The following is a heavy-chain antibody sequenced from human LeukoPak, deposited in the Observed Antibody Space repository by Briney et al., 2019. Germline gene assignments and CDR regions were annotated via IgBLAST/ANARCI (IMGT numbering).Heavy chain of an antibody. V-gene: IGHV3-53*01. CDR3: ARGETAYGDYFDY. Sequence: GGSLRLSCAASGFTVSTNYMSWVRQAPGKGLEWVSVIYSGGTPYYADSVKGRFTISRDNSKNTLYLQMNSLRAEDTAVYYCARGETAYGDYFDYWGQGTLVTVSS. CDR2: IYSGGTP. CDR1: GFTVSTNY. J-gene: IGHJ4*02. D-gene: IGHD4-17*01.